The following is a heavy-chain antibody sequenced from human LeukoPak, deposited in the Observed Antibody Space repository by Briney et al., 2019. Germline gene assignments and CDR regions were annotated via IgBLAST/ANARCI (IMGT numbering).Heavy chain of an antibody. CDR1: GFTFSSYG. J-gene: IGHJ5*02. V-gene: IGHV4-34*01. D-gene: IGHD6-19*01. Sequence: GTLRLSCAASGFTFSSYGMSWIRQPPGKGLEWIGEINHSGSTNYNPSLKSRVTISVDTSKNQFSLKLSSVTAADTAVYYCARERAVAGASSGGWFDPWGQGTLVTVSS. CDR2: INHSGST. CDR3: ARERAVAGASSGGWFDP.